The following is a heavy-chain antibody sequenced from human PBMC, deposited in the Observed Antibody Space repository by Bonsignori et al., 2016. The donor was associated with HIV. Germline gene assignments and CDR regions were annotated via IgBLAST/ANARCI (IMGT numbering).Heavy chain of an antibody. Sequence: WIRQPPGKGLEWVSSISSSSSYIYYADSVKGRFTISRDNAKNSLYLQMNSLRAEDTAVYYCARVPEGRWLQLTHYYYYMDVWGKGTTVTVSS. D-gene: IGHD5-24*01. CDR3: ARVPEGRWLQLTHYYYYMDV. V-gene: IGHV3-21*01. CDR2: ISSSSSYI. J-gene: IGHJ6*03.